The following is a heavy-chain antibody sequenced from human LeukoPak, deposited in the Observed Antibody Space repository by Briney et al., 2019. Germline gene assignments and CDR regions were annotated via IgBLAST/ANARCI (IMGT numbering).Heavy chain of an antibody. Sequence: GASVKVSCKASGYTFTNYYMHWVRQAPGQGLEWMGIVNLNDGSTTYAQKFQGRVTMTRDTSTSTVYMELSSLRSEDTAVYYCARDCSSTSCRENIAFDIWGQGTMVTVSS. D-gene: IGHD2-2*01. V-gene: IGHV1-46*01. CDR2: VNLNDGST. CDR3: ARDCSSTSCRENIAFDI. J-gene: IGHJ3*02. CDR1: GYTFTNYY.